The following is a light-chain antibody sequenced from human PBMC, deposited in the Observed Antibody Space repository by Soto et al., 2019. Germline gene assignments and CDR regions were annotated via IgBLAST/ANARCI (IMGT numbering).Light chain of an antibody. Sequence: EIVMTQSPAILSVSPGERVTLSCRASQSVSSNLAWFQQKPGQAPRLLIYGASTRATGIPARFSGSGSGTEFTLTISSLQSEDVAVYYCQQYDDWPPYTFGQGTKLEIK. V-gene: IGKV3-15*01. J-gene: IGKJ2*01. CDR3: QQYDDWPPYT. CDR1: QSVSSN. CDR2: GAS.